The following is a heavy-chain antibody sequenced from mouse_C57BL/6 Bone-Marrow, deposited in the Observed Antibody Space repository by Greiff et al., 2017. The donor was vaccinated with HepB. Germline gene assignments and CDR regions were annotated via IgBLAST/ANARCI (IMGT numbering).Heavy chain of an antibody. CDR2: IYPSDSET. V-gene: IGHV1-61*01. J-gene: IGHJ1*03. D-gene: IGHD1-1*01. CDR1: GYTFTSYW. CDR3: ARLRYYGDWYFDV. Sequence: VQLQQPGAELVRPGSSVKLPCKASGYTFTSYWMDWVKQRPGQGLEWIGNIYPSDSETHYNQKFKDKATLTVDKSSSTAYMQLSSLTSEDSAVYYCARLRYYGDWYFDVWGTGTTVTVSS.